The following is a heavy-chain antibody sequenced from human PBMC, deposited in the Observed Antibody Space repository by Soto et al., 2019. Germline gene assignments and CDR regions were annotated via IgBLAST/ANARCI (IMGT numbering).Heavy chain of an antibody. CDR3: ARWAEQQSYYYVDV. Sequence: SETLSLTCAVYGGSFSGYYWSWIRQPPGKGLEWIGEINHSGSTNYNPSLKSRVTISVDTSKNQFSLKLSSVTASDTAVYYCARWAEQQSYYYVDVWGKGTTVTVPS. CDR1: GGSFSGYY. J-gene: IGHJ6*03. V-gene: IGHV4-34*01. CDR2: INHSGST.